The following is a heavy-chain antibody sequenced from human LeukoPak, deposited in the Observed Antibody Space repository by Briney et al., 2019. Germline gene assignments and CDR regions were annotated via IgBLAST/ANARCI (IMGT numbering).Heavy chain of an antibody. V-gene: IGHV3-23*01. J-gene: IGHJ6*03. D-gene: IGHD6-13*01. CDR3: AKVEGGSSWYRRTYYYYYMDV. CDR2: ISRSGDRT. Sequence: GGSLRLSCAASGFTFRSSGMNWVRQAPGKGLEWVSSISRSGDRTYYADSVKGRFTISRDNSKNTLYLQMNSLRAEDTAVYYCAKVEGGSSWYRRTYYYYYMDVWGKGTTVTISS. CDR1: GFTFRSSG.